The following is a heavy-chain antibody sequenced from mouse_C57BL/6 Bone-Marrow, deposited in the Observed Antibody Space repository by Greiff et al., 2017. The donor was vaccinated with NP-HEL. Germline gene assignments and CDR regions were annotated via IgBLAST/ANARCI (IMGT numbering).Heavy chain of an antibody. CDR1: GYTFTSYW. CDR2: INPSSGYT. V-gene: IGHV1-7*01. J-gene: IGHJ3*01. D-gene: IGHD2-3*01. Sequence: QVHVKQSGAELAKPGASVKLSCKASGYTFTSYWMHWVKQRPGQGLEWIGYINPSSGYTKYNQKFKDKATLTADKSSSTAYMQLSSLTYEDSAVYYCARSRDLGGYYLAWFAYWGQGTLVTVSA. CDR3: ARSRDLGGYYLAWFAY.